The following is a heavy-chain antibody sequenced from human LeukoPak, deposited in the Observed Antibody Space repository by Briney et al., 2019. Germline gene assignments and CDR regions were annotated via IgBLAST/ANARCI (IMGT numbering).Heavy chain of an antibody. CDR3: AREVRDIYYFDY. CDR2: INPNSGGT. Sequence: ASVKVSCKASGYSFTNYDINWVRQAPGQGLEWMGWINPNSGGTNYAQKFQGRVTMTRDTSISTAYMELSRLRSDDTAVYYCAREVRDIYYFDYWGQRTLVTVSS. D-gene: IGHD3-10*01. V-gene: IGHV1-2*02. J-gene: IGHJ4*02. CDR1: GYSFTNYD.